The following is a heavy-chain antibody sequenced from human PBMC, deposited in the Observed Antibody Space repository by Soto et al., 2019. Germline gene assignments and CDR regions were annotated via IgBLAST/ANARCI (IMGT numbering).Heavy chain of an antibody. CDR2: IYYSGST. V-gene: IGHV4-59*01. J-gene: IGHJ5*02. CDR3: AREGWFDP. Sequence: SETLSLTCTVSGGSISSYYWSWIRQPPGKGLEWIGYIYYSGSTNYNPSLKSRVTISVDTSKNQFSLKLSSVTAADTAVYYCAREGWFDPWGQGTLVTVSS. CDR1: GGSISSYY.